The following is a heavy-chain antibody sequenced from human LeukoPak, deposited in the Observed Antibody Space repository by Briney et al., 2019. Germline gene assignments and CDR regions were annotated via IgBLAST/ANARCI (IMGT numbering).Heavy chain of an antibody. V-gene: IGHV1-18*01. Sequence: ASVKVSCAASGYMLARYGMSWVRQAPGQGPEWVGWISGSTYGTRYAQKFQGRVSMTQDTSANIVYMELKSLTSDDTAVYYCVRSGRGTYSCFDWWGQGTRVTVSS. J-gene: IGHJ4*02. D-gene: IGHD2-21*01. CDR2: ISGSTYGT. CDR1: GYMLARYG. CDR3: VRSGRGTYSCFDW.